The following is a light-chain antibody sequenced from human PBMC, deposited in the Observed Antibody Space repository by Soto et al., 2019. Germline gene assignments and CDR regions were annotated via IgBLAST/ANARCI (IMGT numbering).Light chain of an antibody. V-gene: IGLV1-47*01. CDR1: SSNIGRNS. J-gene: IGLJ2*01. Sequence: QYVLTQPPSASGTPGQRVTISCSGSSSNIGRNSVYWYQQLPGLAPKLLIYRDGQRPSGVPDRFSGSRSGTSASLAISGLRSEDEADYYCAAWDDRLSGPRFGGGTKLTVL. CDR2: RDG. CDR3: AAWDDRLSGPR.